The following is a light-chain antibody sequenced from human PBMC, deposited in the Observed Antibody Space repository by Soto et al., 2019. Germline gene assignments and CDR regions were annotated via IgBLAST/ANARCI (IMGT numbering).Light chain of an antibody. CDR1: QSVSSN. Sequence: EIVMTQSPDTLSVSPGERATLSCRASQSVSSNLAWYQQKPGQAPRLLISGASTRATNIPARFSGSGSGTEFTLTISSLQSEDFAVYYCQQRNIWPPVTFGQGTRLEI. V-gene: IGKV3-15*01. J-gene: IGKJ5*01. CDR2: GAS. CDR3: QQRNIWPPVT.